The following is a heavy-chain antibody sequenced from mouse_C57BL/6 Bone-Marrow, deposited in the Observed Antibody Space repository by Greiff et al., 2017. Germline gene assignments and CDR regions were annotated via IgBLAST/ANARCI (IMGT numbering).Heavy chain of an antibody. V-gene: IGHV1-63*01. J-gene: IGHJ2*01. CDR3: ARSGLGREYFDY. D-gene: IGHD4-1*01. CDR2: IYPGGGYT. Sequence: VQLQQSGAELVRPGTSVKMSCKASGYTFTNYWIGWAKQRPGHGLEWIGDIYPGGGYTNYNEKFKGKATLTADKSSSTAYMQFSSLTSEDSAIYYCARSGLGREYFDYWGQGTTLPVSS. CDR1: GYTFTNYW.